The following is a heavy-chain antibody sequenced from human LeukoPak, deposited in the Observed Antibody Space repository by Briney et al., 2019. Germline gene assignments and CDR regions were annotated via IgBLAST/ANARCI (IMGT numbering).Heavy chain of an antibody. V-gene: IGHV1-24*01. CDR2: LDVEDDEP. CDR1: GYTFTGYY. J-gene: IGHJ6*03. Sequence: ASVKVSCKASGYTFTGYYMHWVRQAPGQGLEWMGGLDVEDDEPIYAQKFQGRVIMTEDTSTDTAYMELSSLRSEDTAVYYCATEATSPDYNYYMDVWGKGTTVTVSS. CDR3: ATEATSPDYNYYMDV. D-gene: IGHD2-2*01.